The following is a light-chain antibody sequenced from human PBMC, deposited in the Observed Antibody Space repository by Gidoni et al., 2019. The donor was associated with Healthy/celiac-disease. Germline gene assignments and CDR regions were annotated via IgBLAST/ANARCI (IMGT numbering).Light chain of an antibody. CDR2: DAS. J-gene: IGKJ3*01. V-gene: IGKV3-11*01. Sequence: EIVLPQSPATLSLSPGARATLSCRASQSVSTYLAWYQQKPGQAPRLLIYDASNRATGIPARFSGSGSGTDFTLTISSREPEDFAVYYCQQRRNWHPEVTFGPGTKVDIK. CDR1: QSVSTY. CDR3: QQRRNWHPEVT.